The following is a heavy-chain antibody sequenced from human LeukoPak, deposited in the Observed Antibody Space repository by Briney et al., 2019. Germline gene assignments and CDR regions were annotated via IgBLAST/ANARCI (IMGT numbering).Heavy chain of an antibody. CDR1: GGTFSSYA. Sequence: GASVKVSCKASGGTFSSYAISWVRQAPEQGLEWMGRIIPILGIANYAQKFQGRVTITADKSTSTAYMELSSLRSEDTAVYYCASFQYYNQDWFDPWGQGTLVTVSS. V-gene: IGHV1-69*04. J-gene: IGHJ5*02. CDR2: IIPILGIA. D-gene: IGHD1-1*01. CDR3: ASFQYYNQDWFDP.